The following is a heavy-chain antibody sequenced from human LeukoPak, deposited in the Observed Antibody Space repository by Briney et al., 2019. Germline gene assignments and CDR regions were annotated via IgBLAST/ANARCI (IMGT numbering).Heavy chain of an antibody. V-gene: IGHV3-74*01. Sequence: GGSLRLSCAASGFTFSNYWMHWARQAPGKELVWVSHINSDASTTTYADFVNGRFTISRDNAKNTLYLQMNSLGAEDTAVYYCARDYDYPWGSYRYDAFDVWGQGTVVTVSS. CDR1: GFTFSNYW. J-gene: IGHJ3*01. D-gene: IGHD3-16*02. CDR2: INSDASTT. CDR3: ARDYDYPWGSYRYDAFDV.